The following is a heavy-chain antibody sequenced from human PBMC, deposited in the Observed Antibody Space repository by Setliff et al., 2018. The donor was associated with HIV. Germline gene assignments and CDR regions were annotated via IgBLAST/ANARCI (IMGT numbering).Heavy chain of an antibody. V-gene: IGHV4-34*01. J-gene: IGHJ3*01. CDR1: GGSFSGYS. CDR2: INHSGSA. CDR3: ARDRRFLSGLPGLGAINV. Sequence: SETLSLTCAVYGGSFSGYSWIWIRQPPGKGLEWIGEINHSGSANYNPSLKSRVTISLDTSRNQFSLKLTSMTAADTAVYYCARDRRFLSGLPGLGAINVWGQGTMVTVSS. D-gene: IGHD3-3*01.